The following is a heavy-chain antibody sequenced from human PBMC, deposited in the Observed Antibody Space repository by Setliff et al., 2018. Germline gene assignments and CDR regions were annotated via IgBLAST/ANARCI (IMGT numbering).Heavy chain of an antibody. Sequence: ASVKVSCKASGYTFANFGFHWLRQAPGQGLEWMAMIITSTGKTSYAQKFQGRVTVTTDTYTGTGYMELRSLRSDDTAMYFCARFGGSCSSSSCYASDLWGQGTMVTVS. CDR2: IITSTGKT. CDR3: ARFGGSCSSSSCYASDL. V-gene: IGHV1-18*01. CDR1: GYTFANFG. J-gene: IGHJ3*01. D-gene: IGHD2-2*01.